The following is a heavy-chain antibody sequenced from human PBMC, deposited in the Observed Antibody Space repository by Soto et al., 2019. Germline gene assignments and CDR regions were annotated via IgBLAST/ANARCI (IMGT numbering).Heavy chain of an antibody. CDR1: GFILSDCA. V-gene: IGHV3-48*01. Sequence: EVQLVESGGGLVQPGGSLRLSCATSGFILSDCAMNWVRQAPGKGLEWVSYISGSSSVIDYADSVKGRFTVSRDKARNPLYLQMNSLRAEDTAVYYCARELSRGSNWYYYMDVWGKGTTVTVSS. CDR3: ARELSRGSNWYYYMDV. CDR2: ISGSSSVI. J-gene: IGHJ6*03. D-gene: IGHD7-27*01.